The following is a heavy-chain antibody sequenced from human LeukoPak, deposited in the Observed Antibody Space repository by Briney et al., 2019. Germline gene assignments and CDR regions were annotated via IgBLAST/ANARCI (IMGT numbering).Heavy chain of an antibody. J-gene: IGHJ5*02. D-gene: IGHD6-25*01. CDR2: IIPIFGTA. CDR1: GGTFSSYA. Sequence: ASVKVTCKASGGTFSSYAISWVRQAPGQGLEWMGGIIPIFGTANYAQKFQGRVTITADESTSTAYMELSSLRSEDTAVYYCARSYRIAAVNWFDPWGQGTLVTVSS. V-gene: IGHV1-69*13. CDR3: ARSYRIAAVNWFDP.